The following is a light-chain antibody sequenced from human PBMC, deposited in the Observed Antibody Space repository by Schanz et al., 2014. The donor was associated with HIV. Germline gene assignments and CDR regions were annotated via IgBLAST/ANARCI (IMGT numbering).Light chain of an antibody. CDR1: EGIRTW. CDR3: QQYTKYPPFT. J-gene: IGKJ2*01. CDR2: TAS. V-gene: IGKV1-5*03. Sequence: DIQMTQSPSRLSASVGDSVTITCRASEGIRTWLAWYQQKPGKAPKLLIHTASTLQSGVPSRFSGSGSGTEFTLTISSLQPDDLATYYCQQYTKYPPFTFGQGTKLEIK.